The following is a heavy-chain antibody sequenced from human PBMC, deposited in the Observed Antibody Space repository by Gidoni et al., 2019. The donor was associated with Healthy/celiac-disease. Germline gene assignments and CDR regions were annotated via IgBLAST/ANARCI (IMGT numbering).Heavy chain of an antibody. CDR2: IYRVGST. D-gene: IGHD1-26*01. J-gene: IGHJ4*02. V-gene: IGHV3-53*01. CDR1: GFTVSSNY. Sequence: EVQLVESGGGLIQPGGSLRLSCAASGFTVSSNYMSWVRQAPGKGLEWVAVIYRVGSTYYADIVKGRFTISRDKSKNTLYLQMSSLRAEDTAVYYCVPSGRGDYWGQGTLVTVSS. CDR3: VPSGRGDY.